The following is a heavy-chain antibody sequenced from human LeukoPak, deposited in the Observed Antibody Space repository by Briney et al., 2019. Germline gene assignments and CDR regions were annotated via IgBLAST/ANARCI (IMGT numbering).Heavy chain of an antibody. V-gene: IGHV5-51*01. CDR2: IYPADSDT. CDR1: GYIFTSYW. D-gene: IGHD3-16*01. Sequence: GESRQISCKGSGYIFTSYWIGWVRPLPGKGLEWMGIIYPADSDTRYSPSFQGQVTIPADKYISTAYLQWSSLKASDTAMYYCARLYESDFGYWGEGTLVTVST. J-gene: IGHJ4*02. CDR3: ARLYESDFGY.